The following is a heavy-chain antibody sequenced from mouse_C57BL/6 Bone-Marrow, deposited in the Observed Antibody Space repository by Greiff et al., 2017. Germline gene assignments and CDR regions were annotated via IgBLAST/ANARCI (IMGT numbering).Heavy chain of an antibody. V-gene: IGHV1-9*01. CDR2: IIPGGGST. CDR3: ARWDYSRDFGG. J-gene: IGHJ1*03. CDR1: GYTFTGYW. Sequence: VQLLQSGAELMKPGASVKLSCKATGYTFTGYWISWVQQTPGNGLEWVGAIIPGGGSTYYPDKFKGRVTFSGDTTTNTVYLQLSSLRTEDSAIYYCARWDYSRDFGGWGTAATVTAS. D-gene: IGHD1-1*01.